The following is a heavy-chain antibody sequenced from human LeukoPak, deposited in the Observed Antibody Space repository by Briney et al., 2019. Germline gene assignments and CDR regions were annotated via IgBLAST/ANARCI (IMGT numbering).Heavy chain of an antibody. V-gene: IGHV3-74*01. Sequence: PGGSLRLSCAASGFTFSSYWMHWVRHAPGKGPVWVSRINSDGSSTSYADSVKGRFTISRDNAKNTLYLQMNSLRAEDTAVYYCARDWGIAAALFWFDPWGQGTLVTVSS. CDR2: INSDGSST. J-gene: IGHJ5*02. D-gene: IGHD6-13*01. CDR3: ARDWGIAAALFWFDP. CDR1: GFTFSSYW.